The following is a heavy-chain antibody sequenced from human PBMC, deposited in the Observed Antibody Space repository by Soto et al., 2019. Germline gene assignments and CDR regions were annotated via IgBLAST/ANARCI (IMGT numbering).Heavy chain of an antibody. J-gene: IGHJ6*02. CDR1: GASVNSGDFH. V-gene: IGHV4-31*03. CDR2: IFFSGNT. CDR3: TRDSPPPPYFSYFGMDV. Sequence: QVQLQESGPGLVKPSQTLSLTCTVSGASVNSGDFHWSWIRQRPGAGLEWIGYIFFSGNTYYNPSLRGRLTISIDTSKNLFSLMLTSMTAADSAVYYCTRDSPPPPYFSYFGMDVWGQGTTVTVSS.